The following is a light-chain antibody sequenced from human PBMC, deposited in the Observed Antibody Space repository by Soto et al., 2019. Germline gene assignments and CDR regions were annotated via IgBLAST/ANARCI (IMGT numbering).Light chain of an antibody. CDR2: GAS. CDR1: QGISSY. CDR3: QQLDSYPRT. Sequence: IQLTQSPSARAALACRTGPSTSLASQGISSYLAWYQQKPGKAPKLLIFGASTLQRGVPSRFSGSGSGTDFTLTIGSLQPEDFATYYCQQLDSYPRTFGPGTKVDIK. J-gene: IGKJ3*01. V-gene: IGKV1-9*01.